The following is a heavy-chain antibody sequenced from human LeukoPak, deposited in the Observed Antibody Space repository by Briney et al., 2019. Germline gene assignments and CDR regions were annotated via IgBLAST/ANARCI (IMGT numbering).Heavy chain of an antibody. D-gene: IGHD2-15*01. CDR2: ISAYNGNT. CDR1: GYTFTSYG. CDR3: AKISGSYYYCYYMDV. J-gene: IGHJ6*03. V-gene: IGHV1-18*01. Sequence: GASVKVSCKASGYTFTSYGISWVRQAPGQGLEWMGWISAYNGNTNYAQKLQGRVTMTTDTSTSTAYMELRSLRSDDTAVYYCAKISGSYYYCYYMDVWGTGTTVTVSS.